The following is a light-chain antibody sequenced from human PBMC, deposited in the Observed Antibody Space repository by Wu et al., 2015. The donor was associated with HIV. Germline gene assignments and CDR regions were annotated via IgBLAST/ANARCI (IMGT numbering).Light chain of an antibody. J-gene: IGKJ1*01. CDR1: QIIATN. CDR2: DAS. V-gene: IGKV3-15*01. CDR3: QQYNDWPQT. Sequence: EIVMTQSPATLSVSPGGRVTLSCRASQIIATNLAWYQQKPGQPPRLLIYDASTRATGFPARFSGGGSGTEFTLTISTLRSGDVAVYYCQQYNDWPQTFGQGTKVEI.